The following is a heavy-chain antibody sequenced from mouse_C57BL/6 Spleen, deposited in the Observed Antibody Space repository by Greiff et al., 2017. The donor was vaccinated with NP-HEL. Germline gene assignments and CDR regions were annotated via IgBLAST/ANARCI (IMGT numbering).Heavy chain of an antibody. V-gene: IGHV5-6*01. CDR3: ARQGGYSNYEAMDY. J-gene: IGHJ4*01. Sequence: EVQLVESGGDLVKPGGSLKLSCAASGFTFSSYGMSWVRQTPDQRLEWVATISSGGSYTYYPDSVKGRFTLSRDNAKNTLYLQMSSLKSEDSARYYCARQGGYSNYEAMDYWGQGTSVTVSS. CDR2: ISSGGSYT. CDR1: GFTFSSYG. D-gene: IGHD2-5*01.